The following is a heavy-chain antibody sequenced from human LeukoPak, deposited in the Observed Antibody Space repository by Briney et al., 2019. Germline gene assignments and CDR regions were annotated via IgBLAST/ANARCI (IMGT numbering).Heavy chain of an antibody. CDR2: IYYSGST. D-gene: IGHD2-8*01. J-gene: IGHJ4*02. Sequence: PSETLSLTCTVSGGSISSSSYYWGWIRQPPGKGLEWIGSIYYSGSTYYNPSLKSRATISVDTSKNQFSLKLSSVTAADTAVYYCARGRKSVFLGPEFDYWGQGTLVTVSS. CDR3: ARGRKSVFLGPEFDY. CDR1: GGSISSSSYY. V-gene: IGHV4-39*01.